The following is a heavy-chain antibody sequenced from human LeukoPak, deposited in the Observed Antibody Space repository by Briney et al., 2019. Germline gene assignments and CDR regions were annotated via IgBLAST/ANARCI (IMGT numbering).Heavy chain of an antibody. CDR1: GFTFSSYW. J-gene: IGHJ4*02. CDR2: IKPDGSEK. Sequence: GGSLRLSCAASGFTFSSYWMTWVRQAPGKGLEWVANIKPDGSEKYYVDSVKGRFTTSRDNAKNSLYLQMNSLRVEDTAMYYCARITMVRGARKDDYWGQGTLVTVS. D-gene: IGHD3-10*01. V-gene: IGHV3-7*01. CDR3: ARITMVRGARKDDY.